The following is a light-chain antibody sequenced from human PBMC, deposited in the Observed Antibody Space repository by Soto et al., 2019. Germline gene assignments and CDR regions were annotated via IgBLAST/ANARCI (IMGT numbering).Light chain of an antibody. Sequence: QSALTQPPSASGTPGQRVTISCSGSSSNIGGNTVNWYQQLPGTAPKLLMFANKERPSGVPDRFSASKSGTSASLAINGLQSDDEADYYCAPWDDSLNGWVFGGGTKLTVL. CDR3: APWDDSLNGWV. J-gene: IGLJ3*02. CDR2: ANK. CDR1: SSNIGGNT. V-gene: IGLV1-44*01.